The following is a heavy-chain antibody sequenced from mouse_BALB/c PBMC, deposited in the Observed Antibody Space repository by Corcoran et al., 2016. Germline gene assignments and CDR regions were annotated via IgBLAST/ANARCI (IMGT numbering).Heavy chain of an antibody. CDR2: IYWDDDK. J-gene: IGHJ3*01. Sequence: QVTLKESGPGILQPSQTLSLTCSFSGFSLSTSGMGVSWIRQPSGKGLEWLAHIYWDDDKRYNPSLKSRLTISKDTSRNQVFLKITSVDTADTATYYCARRDRYEGFAYWGQGTLVTVSA. D-gene: IGHD2-14*01. V-gene: IGHV8-12*01. CDR3: ARRDRYEGFAY. CDR1: GFSLSTSGMG.